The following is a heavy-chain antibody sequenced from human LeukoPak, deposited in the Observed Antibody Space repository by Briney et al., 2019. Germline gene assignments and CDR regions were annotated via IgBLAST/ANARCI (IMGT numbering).Heavy chain of an antibody. Sequence: PGGSLRLPCAASGFTFDDYAMHWVRQTPGKGLEWVSAISGSGGSTYYADSVKGRFTISRDNSKNTLYLQMNSLRAEDTAVYYCAKAIQGYNYYDSSGLSNWGQGTLVTVSS. CDR3: AKAIQGYNYYDSSGLSN. D-gene: IGHD3-22*01. V-gene: IGHV3-23*01. J-gene: IGHJ4*02. CDR2: ISGSGGST. CDR1: GFTFDDYA.